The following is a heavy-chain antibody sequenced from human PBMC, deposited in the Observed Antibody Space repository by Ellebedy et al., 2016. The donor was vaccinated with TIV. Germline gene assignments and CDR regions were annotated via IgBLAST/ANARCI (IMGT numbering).Heavy chain of an antibody. CDR1: GFPFRSYG. CDR2: IWYDGSKT. D-gene: IGHD5-18*01. J-gene: IGHJ5*02. V-gene: IGHV3-33*01. Sequence: GESLKISCTVSGFPFRSYGMHWVRQAPGKGLEWVAVIWYDGSKTYYADSVKGRFTISRDNSKNTLYLQMNSLRAEDTAVYYCATGGYSNGYGGWFDPWGQGTLVTVSS. CDR3: ATGGYSNGYGGWFDP.